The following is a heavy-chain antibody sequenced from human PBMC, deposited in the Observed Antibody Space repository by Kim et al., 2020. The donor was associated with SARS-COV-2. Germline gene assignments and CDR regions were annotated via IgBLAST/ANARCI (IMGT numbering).Heavy chain of an antibody. CDR2: IIPIFGTA. J-gene: IGHJ4*02. CDR1: GGTLGSYA. CDR3: ARSSFYDSSGYYPDY. D-gene: IGHD3-22*01. Sequence: SVKVSCKASGGTLGSYAISWVRQAPGQGLEWMGGIIPIFGTANYAQKFQGRVTITADESTSTAYMELSSLRSEDTAVYYCARSSFYDSSGYYPDYWGQGTLVTVSS. V-gene: IGHV1-69*13.